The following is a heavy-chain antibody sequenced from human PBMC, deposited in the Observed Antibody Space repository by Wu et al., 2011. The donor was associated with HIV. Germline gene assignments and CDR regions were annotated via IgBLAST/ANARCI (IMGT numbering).Heavy chain of an antibody. D-gene: IGHD3-10*01. CDR1: GYTITTYD. V-gene: IGHV1-8*01. CDR3: ATSYYGSGSYPTFYYYYAMDV. Sequence: QVQLVQSGAEVKKPGASVKVSCQASGYTITTYDFNWVRQAPGQGLEWMGWMNSNNGKTGYGQKFQGRVAMTRNISTRTAYMELSGLKSEDTAVYYCATSYYGSGSYPTFYYYYAMDVVGRRTTVTVSS. CDR2: MNSNNGKT. J-gene: IGHJ6*02.